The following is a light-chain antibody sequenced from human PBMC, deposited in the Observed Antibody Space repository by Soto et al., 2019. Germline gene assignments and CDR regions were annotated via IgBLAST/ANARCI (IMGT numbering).Light chain of an antibody. CDR1: QGINRW. CDR3: QPSYKGWT. CDR2: DAS. J-gene: IGKJ1*01. V-gene: IGKV1-12*01. Sequence: DIQMTQSPSSVSASVGDRVTITCRASQGINRWLAWYQQKLGKAPELLIYDASTLESGVPSRFSGTGSGTEFTFSITSLQPEEFGTYYCQPSYKGWTFAQGTKVDI.